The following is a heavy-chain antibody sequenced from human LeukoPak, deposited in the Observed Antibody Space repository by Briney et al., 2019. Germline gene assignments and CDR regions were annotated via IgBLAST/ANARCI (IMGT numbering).Heavy chain of an antibody. V-gene: IGHV1-8*01. CDR3: ARVVGDSSGYDY. J-gene: IGHJ4*02. D-gene: IGHD3-22*01. Sequence: GASVKVSCKASGYTFTSYDINWVRQATGQGLEWMGWMNPNSGNTGYAQKFQGRVTMTRNTSISTAYMELSSLKSEDTAVYYCARVVGDSSGYDYWGQGTPVTVSS. CDR1: GYTFTSYD. CDR2: MNPNSGNT.